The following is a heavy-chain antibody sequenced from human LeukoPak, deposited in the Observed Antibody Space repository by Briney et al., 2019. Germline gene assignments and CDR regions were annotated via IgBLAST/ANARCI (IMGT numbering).Heavy chain of an antibody. CDR3: ARVKGSYYDSSGYYIPALDY. Sequence: ASVKVSCKASGYTFTSYGISWVRQAPGQGLEWMGWISAYNGNTNCAQKLQGRVTMTTDTSTSTAYMELRSLRSDDTAVYYCARVKGSYYDSSGYYIPALDYWGQGTLVTVSS. CDR1: GYTFTSYG. D-gene: IGHD3-22*01. V-gene: IGHV1-18*01. J-gene: IGHJ4*02. CDR2: ISAYNGNT.